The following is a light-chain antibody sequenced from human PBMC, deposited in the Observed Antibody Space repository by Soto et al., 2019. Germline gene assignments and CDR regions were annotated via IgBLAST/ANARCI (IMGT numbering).Light chain of an antibody. J-gene: IGLJ2*01. Sequence: QSVLTQPPSASGTPGQRVTISCSGSRSSIGSNTVNWYQQLPGTAPKLLIYSNNQRPSGVPDRFSGSKSGASASLAISGLQSEDEADYYCAAWDDSLNGLFGGGTKVTVL. CDR1: RSSIGSNT. V-gene: IGLV1-44*01. CDR3: AAWDDSLNGL. CDR2: SNN.